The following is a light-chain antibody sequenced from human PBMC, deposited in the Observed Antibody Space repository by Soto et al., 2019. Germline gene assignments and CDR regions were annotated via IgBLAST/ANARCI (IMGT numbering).Light chain of an antibody. CDR1: QTISSW. J-gene: IGKJ1*01. CDR2: KAS. CDR3: QHYNSYSEA. Sequence: DVQMTQSPSTLSGSVGDRVTITCRASQTISSWLAWYQPKPGKAPKLLIYKASTLKSGVPSRFSGSGSGTEFTLTISSLQPDDFATYYCQHYNSYSEAFGQGTNVDIK. V-gene: IGKV1-5*03.